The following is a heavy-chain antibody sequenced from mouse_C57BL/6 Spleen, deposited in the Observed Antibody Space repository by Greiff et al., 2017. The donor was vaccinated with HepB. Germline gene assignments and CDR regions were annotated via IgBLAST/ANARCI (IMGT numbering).Heavy chain of an antibody. CDR2: ISSGGDYI. J-gene: IGHJ4*01. CDR3: TRDPGREYYYAMDY. V-gene: IGHV5-9-1*02. Sequence: EVKVVESGEGLVKPGGSLKLSCAASGFTFSSYAMSWVRQTPETRLEWVAYISSGGDYIYYADTVKGRFTISRDNARNTLYLQMSRLKSEDTAMYYCTRDPGREYYYAMDYWGQGASVTVSS. CDR1: GFTFSSYA.